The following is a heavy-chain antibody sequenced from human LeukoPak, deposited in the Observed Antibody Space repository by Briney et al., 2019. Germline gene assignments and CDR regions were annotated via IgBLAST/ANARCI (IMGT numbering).Heavy chain of an antibody. J-gene: IGHJ4*02. D-gene: IGHD6-13*01. CDR3: ARGPRAAADDY. CDR1: GYTFINFA. CDR2: INAGNGNT. Sequence: ASVKVSCKAWGYTFINFAINWARQAPGQRPEWMGWINAGNGNTKYSQKFQGRVAITRDTSASTVFMELSSLTSEDTAVYYCARGPRAAADDYWGQGTLVTVSS. V-gene: IGHV1-3*01.